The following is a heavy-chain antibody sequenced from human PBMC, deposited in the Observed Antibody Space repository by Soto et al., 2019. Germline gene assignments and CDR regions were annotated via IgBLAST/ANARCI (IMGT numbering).Heavy chain of an antibody. D-gene: IGHD6-13*01. CDR1: GFICSNYC. CDR2: INPDGSDR. V-gene: IGHV3-7*01. Sequence: GALRLTSEICGFICSNYCRSGVRQAPGKGLEWEANINPDGSDRYYVDSVKGRFTISRDNAEKSLYLQMNSLRAEDTAVYYCARDHAVAATDYWGQGTLVTVSS. J-gene: IGHJ4*02. CDR3: ARDHAVAATDY.